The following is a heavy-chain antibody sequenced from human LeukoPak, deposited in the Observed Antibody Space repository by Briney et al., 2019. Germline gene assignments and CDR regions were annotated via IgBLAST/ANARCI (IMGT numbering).Heavy chain of an antibody. CDR1: GGSISNSSYY. J-gene: IGHJ3*02. D-gene: IGHD5-12*01. CDR3: AREDIVATDAFDI. CDR2: IYYSGST. V-gene: IGHV4-39*07. Sequence: SETLSLTCTVSGGSISNSSYYWGWIRQPPGKGLEWIGSIYYSGSTYYNPSLKSRVTISVDTSKNQFSLKLSSVTAADTAVYYCAREDIVATDAFDIWGQGTMVTVSS.